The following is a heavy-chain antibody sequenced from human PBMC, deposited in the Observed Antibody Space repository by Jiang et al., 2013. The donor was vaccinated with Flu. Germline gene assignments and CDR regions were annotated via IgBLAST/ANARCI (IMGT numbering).Heavy chain of an antibody. Sequence: SIYELSWVRQAPGRAGVVSYISSSGSTLYYADSVRGRFTISRDNAKNSLFLQMNSLRGEDTAVYYCVRDASVYCGGDCFDAFDIWGQGTMVTVSS. CDR2: ISSSGSTL. D-gene: IGHD2-21*02. CDR1: SIYE. V-gene: IGHV3-48*03. J-gene: IGHJ3*02. CDR3: VRDASVYCGGDCFDAFDI.